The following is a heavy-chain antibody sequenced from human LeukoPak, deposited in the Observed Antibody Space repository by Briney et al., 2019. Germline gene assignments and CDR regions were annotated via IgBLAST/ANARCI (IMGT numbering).Heavy chain of an antibody. CDR2: ISSSSSAI. D-gene: IGHD2-8*01. Sequence: PGGSLRLSCAASGFTFSSYSMNWVRQAPGKGLEWVSYISSSSSAIYYADSVKGRFTISRDNAKNSLYLQMSSLRAEDTAVYYCARLPHRYCANGVCYIDYWGQGTLVTVSS. V-gene: IGHV3-48*01. CDR1: GFTFSSYS. J-gene: IGHJ4*02. CDR3: ARLPHRYCANGVCYIDY.